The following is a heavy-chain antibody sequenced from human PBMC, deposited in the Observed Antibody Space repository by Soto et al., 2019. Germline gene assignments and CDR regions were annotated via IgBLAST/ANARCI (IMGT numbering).Heavy chain of an antibody. V-gene: IGHV4-39*01. CDR3: ARGPKTMTRAWFDP. D-gene: IGHD3-22*01. J-gene: IGHJ5*02. CDR2: IYYSGST. Sequence: QLQLQESGPGLVKPSETLSLTCTVSGGSISSSSYYWGWIRQPPGKGLEWIGSIYYSGSTYYNPSLKSRVTISVDTSKNQFSLKLSSVTAADTAVYYCARGPKTMTRAWFDPWGQGTLVTVSS. CDR1: GGSISSSSYY.